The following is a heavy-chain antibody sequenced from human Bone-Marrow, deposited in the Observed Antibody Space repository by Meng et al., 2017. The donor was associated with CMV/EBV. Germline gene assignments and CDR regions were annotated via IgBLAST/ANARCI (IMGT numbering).Heavy chain of an antibody. CDR2: ISSSSSTI. V-gene: IGHV3-48*04. D-gene: IGHD6-13*01. Sequence: GESLKISCAASGFTVSSSYMTWVRQAPGKGLEWVSYISSSSSTIYYADSVKGRFTISRDNAKNSLYLQMNSLRAEDTAVYYCARLPDSSSSYYYYGMDVWGQGTTVTVSS. J-gene: IGHJ6*02. CDR1: GFTVSSSY. CDR3: ARLPDSSSSYYYYGMDV.